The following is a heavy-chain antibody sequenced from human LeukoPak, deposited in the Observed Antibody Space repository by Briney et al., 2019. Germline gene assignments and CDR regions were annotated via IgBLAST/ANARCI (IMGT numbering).Heavy chain of an antibody. CDR3: ARSNLESGFDY. D-gene: IGHD1-14*01. V-gene: IGHV4-30-2*01. CDR2: IYHSGST. CDR1: DGSISSGGYY. Sequence: SETLSLTCTVSDGSISSGGYYWSWIRQPPGKGLEWIGYIYHSGSTYYNPSLKSRVTISVDRSKNQFSLEVSSVTAADTAVYYCARSNLESGFDYWGLGNLVTVSS. J-gene: IGHJ4*02.